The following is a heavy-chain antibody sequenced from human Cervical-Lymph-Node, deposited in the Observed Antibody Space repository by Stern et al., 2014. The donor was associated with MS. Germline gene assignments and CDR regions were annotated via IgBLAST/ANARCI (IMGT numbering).Heavy chain of an antibody. CDR2: ISNTGRFI. CDR1: GFTFSSYR. Sequence: EVQLVQSGGGLVKPGGSLRLSCVASGFTFSSYRMSWVRQAPGKGLQWVSTISNTGRFIFYADALRGRFTISRDNAKNSLYLQMNSLRDDDTAVYYCARDLEGSKENNWGQGTLVIVSS. D-gene: IGHD3-10*01. J-gene: IGHJ4*02. CDR3: ARDLEGSKENN. V-gene: IGHV3-21*01.